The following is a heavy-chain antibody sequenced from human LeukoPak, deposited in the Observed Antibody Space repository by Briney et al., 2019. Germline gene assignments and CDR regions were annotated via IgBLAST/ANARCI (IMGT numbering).Heavy chain of an antibody. V-gene: IGHV3-30*18. CDR1: GFTFSSYA. Sequence: GGSLRLSCAASGFTFSSYAMSWVRQAPGKGLEWVAVISYDGSNKYYADSVKGRFTISRDNSKNTLYLQMNSLRAEDTAVYYCAKVDTGAFDIWGQGTMVTVSS. CDR3: AKVDTGAFDI. CDR2: ISYDGSNK. J-gene: IGHJ3*02.